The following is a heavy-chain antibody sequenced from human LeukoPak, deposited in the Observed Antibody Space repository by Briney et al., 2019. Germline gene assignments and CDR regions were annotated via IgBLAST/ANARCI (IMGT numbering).Heavy chain of an antibody. CDR1: GFTFSSYA. J-gene: IGHJ4*02. Sequence: PGGSLRLSCAASGFTFSSYAMHWVRQAPGKGLEWVAVISYDGSNKYCADSVKGRFTISRDNSKNTLYLQMNSLRAEDTAVYYCARDRDPFGEAPFDYWGQGTLVTVSS. CDR2: ISYDGSNK. V-gene: IGHV3-30-3*01. D-gene: IGHD3-10*01. CDR3: ARDRDPFGEAPFDY.